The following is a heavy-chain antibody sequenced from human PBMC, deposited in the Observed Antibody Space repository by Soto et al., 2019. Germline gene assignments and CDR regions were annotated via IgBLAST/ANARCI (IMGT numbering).Heavy chain of an antibody. J-gene: IGHJ6*02. Sequence: GGSLRLSCAASGFTFSSYWMHWVRQAPGKGLVWVSRINSDGSSTSYADSVKGRFTISRDNAKNTLYLQMNSLRAEDTAVYYCARAARYDYVWGSYRPPNYYYYYGMDVWGQGTTVTVSS. CDR2: INSDGSST. CDR1: GFTFSSYW. D-gene: IGHD3-16*02. CDR3: ARAARYDYVWGSYRPPNYYYYYGMDV. V-gene: IGHV3-74*01.